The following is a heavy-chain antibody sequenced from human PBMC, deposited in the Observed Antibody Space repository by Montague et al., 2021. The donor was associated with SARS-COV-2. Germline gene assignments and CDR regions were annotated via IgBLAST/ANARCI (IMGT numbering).Heavy chain of an antibody. Sequence: SLRLSCAASGFTFSSYPMHWVRQAPGKGLDWVAVISYDGKVKVYADSVKGRFTISRDDSKSTLYLQMNSLKTEDTAVYYCARVLLGVSLGDYWGQGTLVTVSS. J-gene: IGHJ4*02. V-gene: IGHV3-30*04. CDR3: ARVLLGVSLGDY. CDR1: GFTFSSYP. CDR2: ISYDGKVK. D-gene: IGHD3-10*01.